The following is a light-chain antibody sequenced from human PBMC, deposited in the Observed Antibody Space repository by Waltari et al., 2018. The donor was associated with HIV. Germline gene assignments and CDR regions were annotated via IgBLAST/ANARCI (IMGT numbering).Light chain of an antibody. CDR2: EVS. V-gene: IGKV2D-29*01. Sequence: DVVMTQTPLSLSVTPGQPASISCKSSQSLLHSNGKTYLYWYLQKPGQPPQLLINEVSKRFSGVPDRFSGSGSGTDFTLKISRVEAEDVGVYYCQQYYDHLLTFGGGTEVEIK. CDR1: QSLLHSNGKTY. CDR3: QQYYDHLLT. J-gene: IGKJ4*01.